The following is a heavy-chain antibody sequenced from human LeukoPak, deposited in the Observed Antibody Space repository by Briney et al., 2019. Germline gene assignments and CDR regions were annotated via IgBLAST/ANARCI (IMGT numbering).Heavy chain of an antibody. CDR2: MNPNSGNT. D-gene: IGHD3-22*01. J-gene: IGHJ6*02. V-gene: IGHV1-8*02. CDR1: GYTFTSYG. Sequence: ASVKVSCKASGYTFTSYGISWVRQAPGQGLEWMGWMNPNSGNTGYAQKFQGRVTMTRNTSISTAYMELSSLRSEDTAVYYCASRGSDPYYDSSGYYPPPFSPPPYYYYGMDVWGQGTTVTVSS. CDR3: ASRGSDPYYDSSGYYPPPFSPPPYYYYGMDV.